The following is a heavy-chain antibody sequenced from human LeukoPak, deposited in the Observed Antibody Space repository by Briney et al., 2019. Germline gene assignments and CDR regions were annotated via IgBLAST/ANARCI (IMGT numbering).Heavy chain of an antibody. CDR3: ARDRPYGIAARYYNWFDP. J-gene: IGHJ5*02. Sequence: SETLSLTCTVSGGSISSYYWSWIRQPPGKGLEWIGYIYYSGSTNYNPSLKSRVTIPVDTSKNQFSLKLSSVTAADTAVYYCARDRPYGIAARYYNWFDPWGQGTLVTVSS. D-gene: IGHD6-6*01. CDR2: IYYSGST. V-gene: IGHV4-59*01. CDR1: GGSISSYY.